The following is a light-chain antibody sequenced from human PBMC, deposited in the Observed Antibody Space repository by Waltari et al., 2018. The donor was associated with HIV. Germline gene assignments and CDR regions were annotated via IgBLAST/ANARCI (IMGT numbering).Light chain of an antibody. J-gene: IGLJ3*02. CDR3: CSYAGSSNWV. CDR2: EVS. CDR1: SGDIGSFNY. Sequence: QSALTQPASVSGSPGQSITISCTGSSGDIGSFNYVSWYQQHPGKVPKLLMYEVSNRPSGSSNRCSGSKSGNPASLTISGLQAEDEADYYCCSYAGSSNWVFGGGTKLTVL. V-gene: IGLV2-23*02.